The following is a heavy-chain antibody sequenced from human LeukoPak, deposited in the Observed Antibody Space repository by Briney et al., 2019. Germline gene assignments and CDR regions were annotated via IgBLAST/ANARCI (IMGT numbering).Heavy chain of an antibody. J-gene: IGHJ6*03. CDR2: INHSGST. Sequence: PSETLSLTCAVYGGSFSGYYWSWIRQPPGKGLEWIGEINHSGSTNYNPSLKSRVTISVDTSKNQFSLKLSSVTAADTAVYYCARHAREYCSSTSCYPYYYYYYYMDVWGKGTTVTISS. CDR1: GGSFSGYY. CDR3: ARHAREYCSSTSCYPYYYYYYYMDV. D-gene: IGHD2-2*01. V-gene: IGHV4-34*01.